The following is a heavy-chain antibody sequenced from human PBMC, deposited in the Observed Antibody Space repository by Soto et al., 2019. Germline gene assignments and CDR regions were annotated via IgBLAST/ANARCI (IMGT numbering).Heavy chain of an antibody. J-gene: IGHJ6*02. CDR3: AKAIENYSTGYYKPFYYFGVDV. Sequence: GGSLRLSCAASGFIFSSRAMHWVRQAPGKGLDWVAVISYDGTNTYYADSVKGRFTISSDNSKNTLYLQMNSLRVEDTAVYYCAKAIENYSTGYYKPFYYFGVDVWGQGTTVTVSS. CDR1: GFIFSSRA. CDR2: ISYDGTNT. D-gene: IGHD3-22*01. V-gene: IGHV3-30*18.